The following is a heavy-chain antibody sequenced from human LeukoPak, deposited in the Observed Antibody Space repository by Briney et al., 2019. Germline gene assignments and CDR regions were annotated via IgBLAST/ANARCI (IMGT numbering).Heavy chain of an antibody. J-gene: IGHJ4*02. Sequence: SETLSLTCAVSGGSISSSNWWSWVRQPPGKGLEWIGSIYYSGNTYYNASLKSRVTISVDTSKNQFSLKLSSVTAADTAVYYCARAEEIVAIDYWGQGTLVTVSS. CDR2: IYYSGNT. V-gene: IGHV4-4*02. CDR1: GGSISSSNW. CDR3: ARAEEIVAIDY. D-gene: IGHD2-15*01.